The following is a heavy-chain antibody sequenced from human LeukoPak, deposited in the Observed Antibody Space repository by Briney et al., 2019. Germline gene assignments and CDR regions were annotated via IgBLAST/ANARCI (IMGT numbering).Heavy chain of an antibody. CDR1: GFIFSRYSSYA. CDR2: ISGGGDVT. Sequence: QPGGSLRLSCEGSGFIFSRYSSYAMNWVRQAPGKGLEWVAAISGGGDVTNYADSVKGRFTISRDNSKNTVHMQMNSLRVEDTAVYYCVRGSYGDYEYWGQGTLVTVSS. J-gene: IGHJ4*02. CDR3: VRGSYGDYEY. V-gene: IGHV3-23*01. D-gene: IGHD4/OR15-4a*01.